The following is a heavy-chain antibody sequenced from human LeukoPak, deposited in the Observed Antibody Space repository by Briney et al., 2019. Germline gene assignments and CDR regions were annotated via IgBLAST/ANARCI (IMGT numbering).Heavy chain of an antibody. Sequence: GGSLRLSCAASGFTFSSYSMNWVRQAPGKGLEWVSSISSSSSYIYYADSVKGRLTISRDNAKNSLYLQMNSLRAEDTAVYYCASQGARIAAAGQGFDPWGQGTLVTVSS. V-gene: IGHV3-21*01. CDR3: ASQGARIAAAGQGFDP. J-gene: IGHJ5*02. CDR2: ISSSSSYI. CDR1: GFTFSSYS. D-gene: IGHD6-13*01.